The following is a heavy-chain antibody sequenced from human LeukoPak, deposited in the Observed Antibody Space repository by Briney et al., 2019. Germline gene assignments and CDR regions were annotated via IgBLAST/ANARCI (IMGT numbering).Heavy chain of an antibody. Sequence: PGGSLRLSCAASGFTFSSYSMNWVRQAPGQGLEWVSSISSSSSYIYYADSVKGRFTISTDNAKTSLYLQMNSLRAEDTAVYYCARDLKTVTTGWFDPWGEGTLVTVSS. V-gene: IGHV3-21*01. CDR2: ISSSSSYI. J-gene: IGHJ5*02. CDR1: GFTFSSYS. D-gene: IGHD4-17*01. CDR3: ARDLKTVTTGWFDP.